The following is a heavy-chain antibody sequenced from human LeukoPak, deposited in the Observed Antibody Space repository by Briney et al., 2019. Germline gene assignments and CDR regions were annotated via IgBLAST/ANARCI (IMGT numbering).Heavy chain of an antibody. CDR3: ARSLPCSGGSCPYYFDY. Sequence: GGSLRLSCTVSGFTVSSNSMSWVRQAPGKGLEWVANIKQDGSEKYYVDSVKGRFTISRDNAKNSLYLQMNSLRAEDTAVYYCARSLPCSGGSCPYYFDYWGQGTLVTVSS. CDR2: IKQDGSEK. V-gene: IGHV3-7*01. J-gene: IGHJ4*02. CDR1: GFTVSSNS. D-gene: IGHD2-15*01.